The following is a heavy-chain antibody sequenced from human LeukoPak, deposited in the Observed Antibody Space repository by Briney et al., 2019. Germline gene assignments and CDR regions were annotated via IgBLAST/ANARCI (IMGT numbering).Heavy chain of an antibody. V-gene: IGHV1-18*01. CDR2: ISACNGNT. J-gene: IGHJ5*02. CDR3: ARDPRIAAADNWFDP. CDR1: GYTFTSYG. D-gene: IGHD6-13*01. Sequence: ASVKVSCKASGYTFTSYGISWVRQAPGQGLEWMGWISACNGNTNYAQKLQGRVTMTTDTSTSTAYMELRSLRSDDTAVYYCARDPRIAAADNWFDPWGQGTLVTVSS.